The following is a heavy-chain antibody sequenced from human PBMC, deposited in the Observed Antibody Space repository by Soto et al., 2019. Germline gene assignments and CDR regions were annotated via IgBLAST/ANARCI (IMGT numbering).Heavy chain of an antibody. D-gene: IGHD3-10*01. CDR2: ISGSGGTV. CDR3: ARRSTMVTYFDY. V-gene: IGHV3-11*01. CDR1: GFTFSDYF. J-gene: IGHJ4*02. Sequence: QVQLVESGGGLVKPGGSLRLYCAASGFTFSDYFMSWIRQVPGKGLEWLSYISGSGGTVYYADSVKGRFTISRDNAKNSLYLDVSSLRAEDTAVYYCARRSTMVTYFDYWGQGSVVTVSS.